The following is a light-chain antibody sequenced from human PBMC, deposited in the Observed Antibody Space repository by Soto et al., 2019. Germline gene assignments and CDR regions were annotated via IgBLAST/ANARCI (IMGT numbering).Light chain of an antibody. V-gene: IGLV2-23*01. J-gene: IGLJ2*01. CDR2: EGS. CDR1: SRDVGSYNL. CDR3: CSYAGSSTSVV. Sequence: QSALTQPASVSGSPGQSITISCTGTSRDVGSYNLVSWYQQHPGKAPKLMIYEGSKRPSGVSNRFSGSKSGNTASLTISGLQAEDEADYYCCSYAGSSTSVVFGAGTKLTVL.